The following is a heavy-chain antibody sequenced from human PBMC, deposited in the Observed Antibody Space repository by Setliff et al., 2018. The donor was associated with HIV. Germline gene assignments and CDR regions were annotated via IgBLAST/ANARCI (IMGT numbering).Heavy chain of an antibody. Sequence: PSETLSLTCTVYGGSFSGYYWSWIRQPPGKGLEWIGHIYSSGSTYYNPSLKSRFTISVDTSKNQFSLKLSSVTAADTAVYYCARDLFAAAGHVGAFDIWGQGTMVTVSS. CDR2: IYSSGST. D-gene: IGHD6-13*01. V-gene: IGHV4-59*01. CDR1: GGSFSGYY. CDR3: ARDLFAAAGHVGAFDI. J-gene: IGHJ3*02.